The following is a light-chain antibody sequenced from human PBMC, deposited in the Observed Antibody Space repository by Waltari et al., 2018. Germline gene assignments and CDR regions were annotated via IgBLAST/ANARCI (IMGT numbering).Light chain of an antibody. CDR1: QGISNS. Sequence: IQMTQSTSYLSASVGDRVTIHCRASQGISNSLAWYQQKPGKAPKLLLYLTSRLESGVPSRFSGSGSGTDYTLTISSLQPEDFATYYCQQHYSSLWTFGQGTKVEIK. J-gene: IGKJ1*01. V-gene: IGKV1-NL1*01. CDR3: QQHYSSLWT. CDR2: LTS.